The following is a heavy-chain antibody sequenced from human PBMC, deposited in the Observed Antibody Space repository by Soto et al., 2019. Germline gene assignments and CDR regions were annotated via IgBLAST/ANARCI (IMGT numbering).Heavy chain of an antibody. CDR1: GGSISSGGYS. CDR2: IYHSGST. J-gene: IGHJ4*02. CDR3: ATSHREGELQGFDY. V-gene: IGHV4-30-2*01. Sequence: KTSETLSLTCAVSGGSISSGGYSWSWIRQPPGKGLEWIGYIYHSGSTYYNPSLKSRVTISVDRSKNQFSLKLSSVTAADTAVYYCATSHREGELQGFDYWGQGTLVTVSS. D-gene: IGHD1-26*01.